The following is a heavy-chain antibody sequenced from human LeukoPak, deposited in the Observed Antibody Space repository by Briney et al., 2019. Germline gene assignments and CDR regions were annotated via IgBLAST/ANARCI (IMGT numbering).Heavy chain of an antibody. CDR2: ISYDGGNK. V-gene: IGHV3-30*14. Sequence: GRSLRLSCAASGFTFSSYAMHWVRQAPGKGLEWVAVISYDGGNKYYADSVKGRFTISRDKSKNTLYLQMNSLRAEDTAVYYCARDLRYYDSFGYGDTFDIWGQGTMVIVSS. J-gene: IGHJ3*02. CDR1: GFTFSSYA. CDR3: ARDLRYYDSFGYGDTFDI. D-gene: IGHD3-22*01.